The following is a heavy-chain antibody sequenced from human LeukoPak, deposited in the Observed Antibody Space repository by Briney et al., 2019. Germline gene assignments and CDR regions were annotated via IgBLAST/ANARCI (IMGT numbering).Heavy chain of an antibody. CDR1: GFTFSSYA. CDR3: AKGSRVVVVGAITFDY. Sequence: PGGSLRLSCAASGFTFSSYAMSWVRQAPGKGLEWVSAISGSGGSTYYADSVKGRFTISRDNSKNTLYLQMNSLRAGDTAVYYCAKGSRVVVVGAITFDYWGQGTLVSVFS. V-gene: IGHV3-23*01. D-gene: IGHD2-15*01. CDR2: ISGSGGST. J-gene: IGHJ4*02.